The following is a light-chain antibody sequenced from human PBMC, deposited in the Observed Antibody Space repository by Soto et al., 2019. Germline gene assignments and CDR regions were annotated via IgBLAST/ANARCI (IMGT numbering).Light chain of an antibody. Sequence: EIVLTQSPATLSLSPGERATLSCRASQSVSRNLVWYQQKPGQAPRLLMYDASNRATGIPARFSGSGSGTDFTLTISSLEREDIAVYYCQQRSNWPLSFGGGSKVEI. CDR3: QQRSNWPLS. J-gene: IGKJ4*01. V-gene: IGKV3-11*01. CDR2: DAS. CDR1: QSVSRN.